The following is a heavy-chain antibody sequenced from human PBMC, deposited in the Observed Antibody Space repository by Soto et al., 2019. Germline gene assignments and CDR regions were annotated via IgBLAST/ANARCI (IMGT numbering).Heavy chain of an antibody. J-gene: IGHJ4*02. CDR2: MNPNSGNT. CDR1: GYTFANYN. CDR3: ACAVPYSTSSPFDY. V-gene: IGHV1-8*01. Sequence: QVQLVQSGAEVKKPGASVKVSCKTSGYTFANYNINWVRQATGQGLEWMGWMNPNSGNTGYAQKFQGRVTMTRNTPKTSVYVELSIRRSGDTAWYSWACAVPYSTSSPFDYWGQGTLFTVSS. D-gene: IGHD6-6*01.